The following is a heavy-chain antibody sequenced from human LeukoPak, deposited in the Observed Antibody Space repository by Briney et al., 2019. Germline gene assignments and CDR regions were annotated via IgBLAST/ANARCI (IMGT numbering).Heavy chain of an antibody. J-gene: IGHJ5*02. D-gene: IGHD2-2*01. CDR2: IIPIFGTA. CDR3: ARVATPRYCSTTSCYWKGRFDP. CDR1: RDTFTNNA. V-gene: IGHV1-69*01. Sequence: SVKVSCKASRDTFTNNAISWVRQAPGQGLEWMGGIIPIFGTAHYAQKFQGRVTITADESTSTAYMELSSLRSEDTAVYYCARVATPRYCSTTSCYWKGRFDPWGQGTLVTVSS.